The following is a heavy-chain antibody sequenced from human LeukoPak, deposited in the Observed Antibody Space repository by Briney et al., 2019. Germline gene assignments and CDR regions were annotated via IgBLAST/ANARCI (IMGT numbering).Heavy chain of an antibody. J-gene: IGHJ6*03. V-gene: IGHV3-21*01. CDR3: ASGRPKGSIAVAGEKYYMDV. CDR1: GFTFSSYS. Sequence: GGSLRLSCAASGFTFSSYSMNWVRQAPGKGLEWVSSISSSSSYIYYADSVKGRFTISRDNAKNSLYLQMNSLRAEDTAVYYCASGRPKGSIAVAGEKYYMDVWGKGTTVTVSS. CDR2: ISSSSSYI. D-gene: IGHD6-19*01.